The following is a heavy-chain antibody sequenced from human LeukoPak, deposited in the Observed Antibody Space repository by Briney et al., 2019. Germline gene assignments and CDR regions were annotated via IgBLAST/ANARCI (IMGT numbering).Heavy chain of an antibody. D-gene: IGHD3-10*01. V-gene: IGHV3-7*01. CDR1: GFTFSTYW. CDR3: TRLGGFGLDY. Sequence: GGSLRLSCAGSGFTFSTYWMSWVRQAPGKGLEWVANINQDGSEKYYVDSVKGRFTISRDNAKNSLYLQMNSLRAEDTALYYCTRLGGFGLDYWGQGTLVTVSS. J-gene: IGHJ4*02. CDR2: INQDGSEK.